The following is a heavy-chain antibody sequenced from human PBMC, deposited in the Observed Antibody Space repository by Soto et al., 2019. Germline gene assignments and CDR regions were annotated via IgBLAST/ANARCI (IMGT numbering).Heavy chain of an antibody. CDR2: IYYSGST. D-gene: IGHD2-15*01. Sequence: SETLSLTCTVSGGSISSSSYYWGWIRQPPGKGLEWIGSIYYSGSTYYNPSLKSRVTISVDTSKNQFSLKLSSVTAADTAVYYCARTINCSGGSCYSPSDAFDIWGQGTMVTVSS. V-gene: IGHV4-39*07. CDR1: GGSISSSSYY. CDR3: ARTINCSGGSCYSPSDAFDI. J-gene: IGHJ3*02.